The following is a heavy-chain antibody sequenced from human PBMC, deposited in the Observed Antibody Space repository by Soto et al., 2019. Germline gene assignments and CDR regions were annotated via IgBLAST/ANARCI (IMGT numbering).Heavy chain of an antibody. CDR2: IKQDGNDK. CDR1: GFSFSSHW. D-gene: IGHD6-19*01. Sequence: GGSLRLSCAASGFSFSSHWMSWVRQAPGKGLEWVANIKQDGNDKRYVDSVKGRFTISRDNAKSSLYLQMNSLRADDTAVYYCARYSYSSGPQDSWGQGTLVTVSS. J-gene: IGHJ4*02. V-gene: IGHV3-7*03. CDR3: ARYSYSSGPQDS.